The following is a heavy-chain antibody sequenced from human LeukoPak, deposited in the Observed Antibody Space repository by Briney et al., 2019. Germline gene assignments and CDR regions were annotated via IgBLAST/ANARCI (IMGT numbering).Heavy chain of an antibody. Sequence: SGPTLVNPTQTLTLTRTFSGFSLTTGGLCVTWVRQPPGKALEWLARIDSDDDKYYSTSLEARLTISKDTSKNQVVLTMTNMDPVDTATYYCARMWGYNWNYIDYWGQGSLVTVSS. CDR1: GFSLTTGGLC. CDR3: ARMWGYNWNYIDY. CDR2: IDSDDDK. V-gene: IGHV2-70*11. D-gene: IGHD1-20*01. J-gene: IGHJ4*02.